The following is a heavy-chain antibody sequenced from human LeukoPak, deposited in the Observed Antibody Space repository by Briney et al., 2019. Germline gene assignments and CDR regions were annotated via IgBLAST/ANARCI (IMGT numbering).Heavy chain of an antibody. CDR3: ARFAAGGSYYYFMDV. Sequence: GGSLRLSCAASGFTFSSYTMNWVRQPPGKGLEGVSNIGTSSTTIYYADSVKGRFTISRDNAKNALYLQMNSLRADDTAVYYCARFAAGGSYYYFMDVWGKGTTVTVSS. V-gene: IGHV3-48*01. CDR1: GFTFSSYT. J-gene: IGHJ6*03. D-gene: IGHD6-25*01. CDR2: IGTSSTTI.